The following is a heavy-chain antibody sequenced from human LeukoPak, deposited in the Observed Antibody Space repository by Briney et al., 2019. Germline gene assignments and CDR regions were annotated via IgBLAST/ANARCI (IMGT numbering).Heavy chain of an antibody. CDR2: IIPILGIA. Sequence: SVKVSCKASGGTFSSYAISWVRQAPGQGLEWMGRIIPILGIANYAQKFQGRVTITADKSTSTAYMELSSLRSEDTAVYYCARDHQYYDILTGYYTDYFDYWGQGTLVTVSS. CDR3: ARDHQYYDILTGYYTDYFDY. CDR1: GGTFSSYA. D-gene: IGHD3-9*01. J-gene: IGHJ4*02. V-gene: IGHV1-69*04.